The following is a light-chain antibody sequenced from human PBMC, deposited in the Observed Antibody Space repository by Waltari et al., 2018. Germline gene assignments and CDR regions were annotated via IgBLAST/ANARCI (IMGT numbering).Light chain of an antibody. CDR3: SSYTSISTSVI. CDR2: DVS. J-gene: IGLJ2*01. CDR1: SSDIGGYDS. Sequence: HSALTQPASVSGSPGQSITISCTGTSSDIGGYDSVSWYQQHPGKAPKLMIYDVSKRPSGVSNRFSASKSGDTASLTISGLQTEDEADYYCSSYTSISTSVIFGGGTKVTVL. V-gene: IGLV2-14*03.